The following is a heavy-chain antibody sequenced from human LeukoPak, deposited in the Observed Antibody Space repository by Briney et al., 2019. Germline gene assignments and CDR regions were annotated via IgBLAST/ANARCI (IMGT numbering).Heavy chain of an antibody. Sequence: ASVKVSCKASGYTFTSYDINWVRQATGQGLEWMGWMNPNSGNTGYAQKFQGRVTITADKSTSTAYMELSSLRSEDTAVYYCAGGPEYSSGWYKSGYYGMDVWGQGTTVTVSS. J-gene: IGHJ6*02. CDR3: AGGPEYSSGWYKSGYYGMDV. CDR2: MNPNSGNT. CDR1: GYTFTSYD. V-gene: IGHV1-8*01. D-gene: IGHD6-19*01.